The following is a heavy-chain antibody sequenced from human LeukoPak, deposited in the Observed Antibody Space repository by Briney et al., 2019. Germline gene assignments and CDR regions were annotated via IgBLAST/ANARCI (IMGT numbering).Heavy chain of an antibody. V-gene: IGHV3-9*01. CDR2: VSWNSDTI. D-gene: IGHD3-3*01. Sequence: PGGSLRLSCAASGFTFGDYAMHWVRQAPGKGLEWVSGVSWNSDTIVYADSVKGRFVISRDNAKNALYLQMNSLRPDDTAFYYCAKSPLSDSSGYYTLWDWGQGTLVTVSS. J-gene: IGHJ4*02. CDR1: GFTFGDYA. CDR3: AKSPLSDSSGYYTLWD.